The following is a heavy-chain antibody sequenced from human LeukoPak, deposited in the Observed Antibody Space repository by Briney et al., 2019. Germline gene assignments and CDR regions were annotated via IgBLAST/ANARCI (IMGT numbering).Heavy chain of an antibody. D-gene: IGHD3-10*01. CDR2: ISGSGGST. J-gene: IGHJ4*02. V-gene: IGHV3-23*01. CDR1: GFTFSSYA. Sequence: GGSLRLSCAASGFTFSSYAMSWVRQAPGKGLEWVSAISGSGGSTYYADSVKGRFTISRDNTKNTLYLQMNSLRAEDTAVYYCARDRYYVVDYWGQGTLVTVSS. CDR3: ARDRYYVVDY.